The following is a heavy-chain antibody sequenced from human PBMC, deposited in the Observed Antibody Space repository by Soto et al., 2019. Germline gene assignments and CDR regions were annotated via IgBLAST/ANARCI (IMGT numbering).Heavy chain of an antibody. Sequence: EVHLVESGGGLVKPGGSLRLSCAVSGFTFSSCTMNWVRQAPGKGLEWVSSISPSTSHIYYEDSVKGRFTISRDNAKNSLFLQMNSLGAEDTAVYYCSGCSGGACHQNYGMDVWGQGTTVTVSS. V-gene: IGHV3-21*01. CDR3: SGCSGGACHQNYGMDV. CDR2: ISPSTSHI. J-gene: IGHJ6*02. D-gene: IGHD2-15*01. CDR1: GFTFSSCT.